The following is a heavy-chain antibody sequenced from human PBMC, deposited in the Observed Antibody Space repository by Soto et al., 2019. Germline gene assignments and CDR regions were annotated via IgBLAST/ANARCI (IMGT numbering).Heavy chain of an antibody. Sequence: SETLSLTCTVSGGSISSSSYYWGWIRQPPGKGLEWIGSIYYSGSTYYNPSLKSRVTISVDTSKNQLSLKLSSVTAADTAAYYCARRIQLWPGDYFDYGGQGNRVTVS. CDR1: GGSISSSSYY. D-gene: IGHD5-18*01. CDR3: ARRIQLWPGDYFDY. CDR2: IYYSGST. V-gene: IGHV4-39*01. J-gene: IGHJ4*02.